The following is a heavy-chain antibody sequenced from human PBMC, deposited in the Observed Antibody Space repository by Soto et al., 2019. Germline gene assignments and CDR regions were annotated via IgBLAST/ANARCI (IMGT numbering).Heavy chain of an antibody. J-gene: IGHJ3*01. V-gene: IGHV3-74*01. Sequence: EVQLVESGGGLVQPGESLRLSCAASGFTFDYYWMHWVRQAPGKGLVWVSRIYSDGTSTTYAGSVKGRFTISRDNAKKTLSLQMNSLRADDTAVYYCARGDRGAFDLWGQGTVVTVSS. CDR2: IYSDGTST. D-gene: IGHD1-26*01. CDR1: GFTFDYYW. CDR3: ARGDRGAFDL.